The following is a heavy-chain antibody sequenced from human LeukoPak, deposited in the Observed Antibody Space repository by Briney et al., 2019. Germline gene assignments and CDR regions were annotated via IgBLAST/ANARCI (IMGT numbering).Heavy chain of an antibody. Sequence: SETLSLTCTVSGGSVSSGSHPWSWIRQPPGKGLEWIGYIYYSGSTNYNPSLKSRVTISVDTSKNQFSLKLSSVTAADTAVYYCARDREGSGWARTFDYWGQGTLVTVSS. CDR2: IYYSGST. CDR3: ARDREGSGWARTFDY. V-gene: IGHV4-61*01. D-gene: IGHD6-19*01. CDR1: GGSVSSGSHP. J-gene: IGHJ4*02.